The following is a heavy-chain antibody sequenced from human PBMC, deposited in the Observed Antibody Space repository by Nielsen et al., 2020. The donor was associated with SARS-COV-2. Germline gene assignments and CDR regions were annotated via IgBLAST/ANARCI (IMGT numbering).Heavy chain of an antibody. CDR3: ARSHYYDFWSGYYSSGYYYGMDV. CDR2: INHWGNT. Sequence: WIRQPPGKGLEWIGEINHWGNTNYNPSLKSRVTISVDTSKSQFSLRLNSVTTADTAVYYCARSHYYDFWSGYYSSGYYYGMDVWGQGTTVTVSS. J-gene: IGHJ6*02. V-gene: IGHV4-34*01. D-gene: IGHD3-3*01.